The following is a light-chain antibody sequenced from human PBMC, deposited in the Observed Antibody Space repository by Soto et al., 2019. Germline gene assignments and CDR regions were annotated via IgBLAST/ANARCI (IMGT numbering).Light chain of an antibody. CDR3: LVSAGGAFV. Sequence: QAFVTQEPSLTVSAGVTVTLTCCSSTGAVTSGHYPCWFQQKPGQAPRTLIYDTINKYSWTPARFSGSLLGGKAALTLSGAQPEDEAEYYCLVSAGGAFVFGAGTKVTVL. CDR1: TGAVTSGHY. V-gene: IGLV7-46*01. CDR2: DTI. J-gene: IGLJ1*01.